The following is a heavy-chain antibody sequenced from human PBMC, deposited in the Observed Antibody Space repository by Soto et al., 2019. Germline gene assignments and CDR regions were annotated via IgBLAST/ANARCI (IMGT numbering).Heavy chain of an antibody. J-gene: IGHJ4*02. CDR2: IGTAGDT. V-gene: IGHV3-13*01. CDR1: GFTFSGFD. CDR3: AKSQEIGTHFFDS. Sequence: WGSLRLSCEASGFTFSGFDMHWVRQPTGKGLEWVSSIGTAGDTYYAVSVKGRFTISRDNAKNSLSLQMNSLRAGDMAVYFCAKSQEIGTHFFDSWGQGTQVTVSS. D-gene: IGHD6-13*01.